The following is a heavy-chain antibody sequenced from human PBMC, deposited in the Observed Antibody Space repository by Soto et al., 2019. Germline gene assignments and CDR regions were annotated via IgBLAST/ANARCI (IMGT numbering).Heavy chain of an antibody. Sequence: EVQVLESGGDLEQPGGSQRLSCAASGFTFSRYGMNWVRQAPGKGLEWVSGVRSDGDTTYNADSVKGRFTVSRDNFRNTVDLQMNNLRVEDTAVYYCAKGKGVGATPDGANCWGQGTLVTVSS. CDR1: GFTFSRYG. V-gene: IGHV3-23*01. CDR2: VRSDGDTT. CDR3: AKGKGVGATPDGANC. J-gene: IGHJ4*02. D-gene: IGHD1-26*01.